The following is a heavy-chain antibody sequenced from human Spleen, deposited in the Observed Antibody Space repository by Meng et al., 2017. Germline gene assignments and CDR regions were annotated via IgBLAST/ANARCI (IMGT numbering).Heavy chain of an antibody. D-gene: IGHD3-10*01. Sequence: SVKVSCKASGGTFSSYAISWVRQAPGQGLEWMGGIIPIFGTANYAQKFQGRVTITADESTSTAYMELSSLRSEDTAVYYCSTMVRGVTNYWGQGTLVTVAS. CDR2: IIPIFGTA. V-gene: IGHV1-69*13. CDR1: GGTFSSYA. CDR3: STMVRGVTNY. J-gene: IGHJ4*02.